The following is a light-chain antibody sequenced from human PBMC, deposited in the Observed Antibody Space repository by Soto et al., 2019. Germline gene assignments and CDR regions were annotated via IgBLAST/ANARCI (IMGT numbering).Light chain of an antibody. V-gene: IGKV3-20*01. CDR3: QQYGSSPRIT. CDR2: GAS. J-gene: IGKJ5*01. Sequence: EIVLTQSPGTLSLSPGESATLSCRASQSVSSSYLAWYQQKPGQAPRLLIYGASSRATGIPDRCSGSGSGTDVTLTISRLEPEDFAVYYCQQYGSSPRITFGQGTRLEIK. CDR1: QSVSSSY.